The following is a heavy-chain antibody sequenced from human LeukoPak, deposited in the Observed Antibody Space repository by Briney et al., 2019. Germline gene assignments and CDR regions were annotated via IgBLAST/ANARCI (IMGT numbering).Heavy chain of an antibody. V-gene: IGHV4-30-2*01. Sequence: SQTLSLTCAVSGGSISSGGYSWSWIRQPPGKGLEWIGYIYHSGSTYYNPSLKSRVTISVDRSKNQFSLKLSSVTAADTAVYYCARVRYSSGLYGMDVWGQGTTVTVSS. CDR1: GGSISSGGYS. CDR2: IYHSGST. J-gene: IGHJ6*02. D-gene: IGHD6-19*01. CDR3: ARVRYSSGLYGMDV.